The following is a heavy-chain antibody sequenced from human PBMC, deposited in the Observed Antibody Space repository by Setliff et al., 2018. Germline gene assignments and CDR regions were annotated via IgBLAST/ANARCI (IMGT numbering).Heavy chain of an antibody. CDR1: GFTFSDYY. CDR2: TSSGSSYT. J-gene: IGHJ4*02. Sequence: PGGSLRLSCAASGFTFSDYYMTWIRQAPGKGLEWVSYTSSGSSYTNYADSVRGRFAISRDNAKTSLYLQMSSLTAEDTAVYYCTTGSVCVGDCYSGRLNYWGQGTLVTVSS. D-gene: IGHD2-21*02. CDR3: TTGSVCVGDCYSGRLNY. V-gene: IGHV3-11*03.